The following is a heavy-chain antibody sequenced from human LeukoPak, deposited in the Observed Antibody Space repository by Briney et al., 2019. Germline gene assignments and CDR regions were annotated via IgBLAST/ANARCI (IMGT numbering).Heavy chain of an antibody. CDR2: IYYSGST. J-gene: IGHJ4*02. CDR3: ATWGKVRGVIGY. D-gene: IGHD3-10*01. V-gene: IGHV4-59*06. Sequence: PSETLSLTCTVSGGSISSYYWSWIRQPPGKGLEWIGYIYYSGSTYYNPSLKSRVTISVDTSKNQFSLKLSSVTAADTAVYYCATWGKVRGVIGYWGQGTLVTVSS. CDR1: GGSISSYY.